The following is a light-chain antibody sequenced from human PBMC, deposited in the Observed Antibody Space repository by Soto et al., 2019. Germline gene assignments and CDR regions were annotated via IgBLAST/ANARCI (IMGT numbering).Light chain of an antibody. V-gene: IGLV4-60*03. CDR2: LEGSGSY. CDR1: SGHSSYI. CDR3: ETWDSTNVV. Sequence: QSVLTQSSSASASLGSSVKLTCTLSSGHSSYIIAWHQQQPGKAPRYLMKLEGSGSYNKGSGVPDRFSGSSSGADRYLTISNLQSEDEADYYCETWDSTNVVFGGGTKLTV. J-gene: IGLJ2*01.